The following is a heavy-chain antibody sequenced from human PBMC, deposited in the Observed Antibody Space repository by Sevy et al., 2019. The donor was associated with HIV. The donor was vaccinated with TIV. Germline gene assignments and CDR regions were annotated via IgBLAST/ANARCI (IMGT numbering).Heavy chain of an antibody. CDR2: INGDGNSP. CDR3: AREGVDFWSGPVDYYYGMDV. Sequence: GGSLRLSCEVSGFTFSKYWMHWVRQAPGKGLVWVSRINGDGNSPIYADSVQGRFTISRDNAKNTLFLQMNSLRAEDTVIYYCAREGVDFWSGPVDYYYGMDVWGQGTTVTVSS. V-gene: IGHV3-74*01. J-gene: IGHJ6*02. D-gene: IGHD3-3*01. CDR1: GFTFSKYW.